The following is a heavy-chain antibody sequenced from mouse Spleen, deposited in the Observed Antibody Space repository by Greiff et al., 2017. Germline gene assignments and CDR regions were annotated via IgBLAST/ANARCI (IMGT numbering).Heavy chain of an antibody. CDR2: ISSGSSTN. CDR1: GFTFSDYG. J-gene: IGHJ3*01. Sequence: EVKLMESGGGLVKPGGSLKLSCAASGFTFSDYGMHWVRQAPGKGLEWVAYISSGSSTNNYADTVKGRFTISRDNAKNTLFLQMTSLRSEDTAMYYCAGVAYWGQGTLVTVSA. V-gene: IGHV5-17*01. CDR3: AGVAY.